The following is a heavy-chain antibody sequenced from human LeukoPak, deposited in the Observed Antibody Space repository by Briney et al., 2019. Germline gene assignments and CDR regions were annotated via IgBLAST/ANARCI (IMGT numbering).Heavy chain of an antibody. CDR1: GFTFSSYA. CDR2: ISGSGGST. V-gene: IGHV3-23*01. D-gene: IGHD2-15*01. CDR3: AKDLGYCSGGSCPPHYFDY. J-gene: IGHJ4*02. Sequence: GGSLRLSCAASGFTFSSYAMSWVRQAPGKGLQWVSAISGSGGSTYYADSVRGRFTISRDNSKNTLYLQMNSLRAEDTALYYCAKDLGYCSGGSCPPHYFDYWGQGTLVTVSS.